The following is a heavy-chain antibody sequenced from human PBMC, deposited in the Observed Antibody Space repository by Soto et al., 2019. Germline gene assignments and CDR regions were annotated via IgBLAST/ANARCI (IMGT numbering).Heavy chain of an antibody. D-gene: IGHD3-10*01. V-gene: IGHV3-30-3*01. CDR1: GFLFRNYA. Sequence: QVQLVESGGGVVQPGTSLRLSCAASGFLFRNYAMHWVRQSPAKGLEWLAVISFDGANIFYAGAAKGRFTISRDNSKQTLYLQLDSLRPEDTGVYFCARDPYGGHIFDSWGQGTQVTLSS. J-gene: IGHJ4*02. CDR3: ARDPYGGHIFDS. CDR2: ISFDGANI.